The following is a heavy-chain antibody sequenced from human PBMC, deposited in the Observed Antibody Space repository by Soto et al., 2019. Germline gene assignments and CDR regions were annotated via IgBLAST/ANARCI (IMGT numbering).Heavy chain of an antibody. J-gene: IGHJ4*02. D-gene: IGHD3-10*01. Sequence: EVQMVESGGGLEKSGRSLRLSCKGSGYSFDGYGVSWFRRAPGKGLEWVGFIRSRAYGGAADYAASVMGRFTISRDDPRSIAYLQMNSLKVEDTAVYYCTRIYGSGTYLPDFWGQGTLVTVSS. CDR1: GYSFDGYG. CDR2: IRSRAYGGAA. V-gene: IGHV3-49*05. CDR3: TRIYGSGTYLPDF.